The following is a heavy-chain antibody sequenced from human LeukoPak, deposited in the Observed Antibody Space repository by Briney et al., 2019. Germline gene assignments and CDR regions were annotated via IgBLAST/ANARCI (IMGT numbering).Heavy chain of an antibody. CDR3: ARGTIFGVATSWFDP. V-gene: IGHV4-59*01. D-gene: IGHD3-3*01. J-gene: IGHJ5*02. Sequence: PAGTLSLTCTVSGGSISGYYWTWIRQPPGKGLEWIGYIYYSGSTNYNPSLKSRVIILVDTSKNQFSLKLSSVTAADTAVYYCARGTIFGVATSWFDPWGQGTLVTVSS. CDR2: IYYSGST. CDR1: GGSISGYY.